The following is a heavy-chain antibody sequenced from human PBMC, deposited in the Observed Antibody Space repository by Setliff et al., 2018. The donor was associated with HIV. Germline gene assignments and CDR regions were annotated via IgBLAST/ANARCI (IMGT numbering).Heavy chain of an antibody. CDR2: ISYDGSKK. CDR1: GFIFSTFA. V-gene: IGHV3-30-3*01. J-gene: IGHJ1*01. D-gene: IGHD3-10*01. CDR3: ARDKFGSGSSPRVLQH. Sequence: LRLSCASSGFIFSTFAMYWVRQAPGKGLEWVAVISYDGSKKYYADSVKGRFTISRDNSKDTLDLQMNSLRPEDTAVYFCARDKFGSGSSPRVLQHWGQGTLVTVSS.